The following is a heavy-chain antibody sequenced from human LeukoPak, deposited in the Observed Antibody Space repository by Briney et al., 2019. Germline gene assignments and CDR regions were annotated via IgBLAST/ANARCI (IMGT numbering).Heavy chain of an antibody. CDR1: GFTFSSYW. J-gene: IGHJ5*02. CDR3: ARDLAGSGYLNWFDP. CDR2: INSDGSST. Sequence: GGSLRLSCAASGFTFSSYWMHWVHQAPGKGLVWVSRINSDGSSTSYADSVKGRFTISRDNAKNTLYLQMNSLRAEDTAVYYCARDLAGSGYLNWFDPWGQGTLVTVSS. V-gene: IGHV3-74*01. D-gene: IGHD3-3*01.